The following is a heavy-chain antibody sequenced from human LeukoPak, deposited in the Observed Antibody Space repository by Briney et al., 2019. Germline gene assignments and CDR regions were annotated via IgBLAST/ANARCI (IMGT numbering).Heavy chain of an antibody. D-gene: IGHD6-13*01. V-gene: IGHV3-23*01. CDR1: GFTFSSYA. J-gene: IGHJ4*02. CDR2: ISASGGNT. CDR3: ASAYSSSWYFH. Sequence: PGGSLRLSCAASGFTFSSYAMSWVRQAPGKGLEWVSGISASGGNTYYADSVKGRFTISRDNSKNTLYLQMISLRAEDTAVYYCASAYSSSWYFHWGQGTLVTVSS.